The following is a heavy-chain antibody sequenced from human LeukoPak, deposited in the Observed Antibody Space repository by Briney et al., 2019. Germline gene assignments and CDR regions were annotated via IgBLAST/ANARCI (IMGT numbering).Heavy chain of an antibody. CDR3: ARAGGSGLIDY. CDR1: GFNLSNHY. V-gene: IGHV3-7*01. CDR2: IRQDGSEK. D-gene: IGHD6-19*01. Sequence: PGGSLRLSCVASGFNLSNHYMSWVRQAPGKGLEWVANIRQDGSEKYYVDSVKGRFTISRDNAKNSLYLQMNSLRAEDTAVYYCARAGGSGLIDYWGQGTLVTVSS. J-gene: IGHJ4*02.